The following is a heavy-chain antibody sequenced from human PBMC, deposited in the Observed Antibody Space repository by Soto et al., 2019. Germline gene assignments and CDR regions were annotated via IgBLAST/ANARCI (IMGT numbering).Heavy chain of an antibody. CDR3: VRVYGEIDY. V-gene: IGHV1-8*02. CDR1: GYTFTNYD. D-gene: IGHD4-17*01. J-gene: IGHJ4*02. Sequence: QVQLVQSGAEVKKPGASVKVSCKASGYTFTNYDINWVRQATGQGLEWMGWMKPKSGNTGYAQQFQGRVIMTRSTSIITADMELSSLRSEDTAVYYCVRVYGEIDYWGPGTLVTVSS. CDR2: MKPKSGNT.